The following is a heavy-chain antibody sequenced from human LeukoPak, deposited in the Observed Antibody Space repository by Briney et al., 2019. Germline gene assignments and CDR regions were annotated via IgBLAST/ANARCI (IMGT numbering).Heavy chain of an antibody. CDR1: GGTFSSYA. J-gene: IGHJ6*03. V-gene: IGHV1-69*13. D-gene: IGHD2-2*01. Sequence: GASVKVSCKASGGTFSSYAISWVRQAPGQGLEWMGGIIPIFGTANYAQKFQGRVTITADESTSTAYMELSSLRSEDTAVYYCARGVVVVPAAMGRYYYYMDVWGKGTTVTVSS. CDR2: IIPIFGTA. CDR3: ARGVVVVPAAMGRYYYYMDV.